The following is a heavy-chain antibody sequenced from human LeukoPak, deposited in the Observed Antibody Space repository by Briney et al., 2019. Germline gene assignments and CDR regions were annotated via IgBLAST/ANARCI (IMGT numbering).Heavy chain of an antibody. D-gene: IGHD3-22*01. CDR3: ARDREYYYDSSGSRSYYYYGMDV. J-gene: IGHJ6*02. V-gene: IGHV4-34*01. CDR2: INHSGST. CDR1: GGSFSGYY. Sequence: PSETLSLTCAVYGGSFSGYYWSWIRQPPGKGLEWIGEINHSGSTNYNPSLKSRVTISVDTSKNQFSLKLSSVTAADTAVYYCARDREYYYDSSGSRSYYYYGMDVWGQGTTVTVSS.